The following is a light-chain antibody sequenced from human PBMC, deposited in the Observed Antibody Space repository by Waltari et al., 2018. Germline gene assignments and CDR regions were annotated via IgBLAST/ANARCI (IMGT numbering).Light chain of an antibody. CDR2: EVS. CDR1: SSDVGGYKY. CDR3: TSYSSSITLDVL. J-gene: IGLJ3*02. V-gene: IGLV2-14*01. Sequence: QSALTQPASVSGSPGQSITISCTGTSSDVGGYKYVSWYQQHPGKAPKLVIYEVSNRPSGGANRVSGSKAGNTASLTISGLQAEDEAEYYCTSYSSSITLDVLFGGGTKLTVL.